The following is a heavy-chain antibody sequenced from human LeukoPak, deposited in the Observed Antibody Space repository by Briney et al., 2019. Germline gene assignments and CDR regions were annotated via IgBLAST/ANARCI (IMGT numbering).Heavy chain of an antibody. D-gene: IGHD1-1*01. J-gene: IGHJ4*02. V-gene: IGHV3-21*01. CDR2: ISGDSTYI. CDR3: ARVSGRLERQSDLDY. Sequence: PGGSLRLSCAASGFTFASYSMNWVRQAPGKGLEWVSSISGDSTYIYNAGSVKGRFTISRGNAQASLYLQMNSLRADDTAVYYCARVSGRLERQSDLDYWGQGTLVIVSS. CDR1: GFTFASYS.